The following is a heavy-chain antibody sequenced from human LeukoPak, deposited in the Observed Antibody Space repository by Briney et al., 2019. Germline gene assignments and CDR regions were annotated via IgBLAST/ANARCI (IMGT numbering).Heavy chain of an antibody. J-gene: IGHJ3*01. CDR1: GYAISSGFY. CDR3: ARFGERANNDSFDV. V-gene: IGHV4-38-2*02. D-gene: IGHD3-16*01. Sequence: SETLSLTCTVSGYAISSGFYWGWIRSPPGKGLEWIGTVYQTGSTSYNPSLKSRVTISVDTSKTHFSLRLTSVTAADTAVYYCARFGERANNDSFDVWGQGTKVTVSS. CDR2: VYQTGST.